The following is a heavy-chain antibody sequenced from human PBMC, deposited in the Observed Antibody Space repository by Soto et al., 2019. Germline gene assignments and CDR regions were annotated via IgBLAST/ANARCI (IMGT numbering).Heavy chain of an antibody. Sequence: SETLSLTCTVSGGSVTNSSYYWGWIRQSPGKGLEWIGSVYYGGRSYSKSSVKSRVTISVDTSKNRFSLSLNSVTASDTAVYFCVSQRTTVPTQAYFDYWGPGALVTVSS. CDR1: GGSVTNSSYY. V-gene: IGHV4-39*01. D-gene: IGHD4-17*01. CDR3: VSQRTTVPTQAYFDY. CDR2: VYYGGRS. J-gene: IGHJ4*02.